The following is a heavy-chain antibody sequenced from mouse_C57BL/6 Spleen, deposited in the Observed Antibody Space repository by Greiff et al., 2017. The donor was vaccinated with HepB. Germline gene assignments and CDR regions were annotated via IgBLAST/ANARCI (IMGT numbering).Heavy chain of an antibody. CDR1: GFNIKDDY. V-gene: IGHV14-4*01. CDR2: IDPENGDT. Sequence: VQLKESGAELVRPGASVKLSCTASGFNIKDDYMHWVKQRPEQGLEWIGWIDPENGDTEYASKFQGTATITADTSSNTAYLQLSSLTSEDTAVYYCTTGGSVAWFAYWGQGTLVTVSA. CDR3: TTGGSVAWFAY. J-gene: IGHJ3*01.